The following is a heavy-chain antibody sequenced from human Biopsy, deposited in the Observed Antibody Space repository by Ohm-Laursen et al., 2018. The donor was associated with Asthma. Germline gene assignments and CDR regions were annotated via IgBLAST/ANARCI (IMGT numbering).Heavy chain of an antibody. CDR1: GYSLTDLS. V-gene: IGHV1-24*01. Sequence: SVKVSCKISGYSLTDLSMHWVRQAPGQGLEWMGGHDPEEGGTVNARRFQGRVTMTEDTSTDTAFMELSSLSSDDTAVYYCASDFPKDYVRYNFQFWGQGTLVTVSS. CDR2: HDPEEGGT. CDR3: ASDFPKDYVRYNFQF. J-gene: IGHJ4*02. D-gene: IGHD4-17*01.